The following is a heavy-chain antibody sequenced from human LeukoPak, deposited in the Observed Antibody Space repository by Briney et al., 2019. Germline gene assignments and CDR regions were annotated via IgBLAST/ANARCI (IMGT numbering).Heavy chain of an antibody. D-gene: IGHD3-3*01. CDR1: GYTFTGYY. J-gene: IGHJ4*02. CDR3: ARDPSSADFWSGYWGPFDY. V-gene: IGHV1-2*02. Sequence: ASVKVSCKASGYTFTGYYMHWVRQAPGQGLEWMGWINPNSGGTNYAQKFQGRVTMTRDTSISTAYMELSRLRSDDTAVYYCARDPSSADFWSGYWGPFDYWGQGTLVTVSS. CDR2: INPNSGGT.